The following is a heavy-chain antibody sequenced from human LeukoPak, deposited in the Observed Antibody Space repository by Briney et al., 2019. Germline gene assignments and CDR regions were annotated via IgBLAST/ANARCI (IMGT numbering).Heavy chain of an antibody. CDR3: ARVGARGYNYADAHDS. D-gene: IGHD5-18*01. CDR1: GGFISNGEHY. V-gene: IGHV4-30-4*08. CDR2: IYYSGNT. Sequence: SETLSLTCTVSGGFISNGEHYWSWIRQPPGKGLEWIGYIYYSGNTYYNPSLKSRVTISVDTSKTQFSLKLSSVTAADTAVYYCARVGARGYNYADAHDSWGQGTLVTVSS. J-gene: IGHJ4*02.